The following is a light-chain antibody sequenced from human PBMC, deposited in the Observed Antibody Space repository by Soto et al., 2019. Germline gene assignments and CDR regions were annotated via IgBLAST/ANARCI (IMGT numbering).Light chain of an antibody. CDR3: QQLFDSPIT. V-gene: IGKV1-5*01. CDR2: DAS. CDR1: QSISSW. J-gene: IGKJ5*01. Sequence: DIQMTQPPSTLSASVGDRVTITCRASQSISSWLAWYQQKPGKAPKILISDASILENGVPSRFSGTGSGTEFTLTISNLQPDDFATYYCQQLFDSPITFGQGTRLEIK.